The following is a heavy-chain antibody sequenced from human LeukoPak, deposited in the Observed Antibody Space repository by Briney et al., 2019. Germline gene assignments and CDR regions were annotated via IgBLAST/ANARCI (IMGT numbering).Heavy chain of an antibody. D-gene: IGHD6-13*01. J-gene: IGHJ4*02. Sequence: PGGSLRLSCAASGSTFSTYAMSWVRQPPGKGLEWIGEINHSGSTNYNPSLKSRVTISVDTSRNQFSLKLSSVTAADTAVYYCARRFIALDYWGQGTLVTVSS. V-gene: IGHV4-34*01. CDR2: INHSGST. CDR1: GSTFSTYA. CDR3: ARRFIALDY.